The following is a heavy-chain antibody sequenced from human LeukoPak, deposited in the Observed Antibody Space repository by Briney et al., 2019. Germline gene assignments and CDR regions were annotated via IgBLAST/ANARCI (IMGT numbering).Heavy chain of an antibody. CDR2: IKHDGSEN. V-gene: IGHV3-7*01. D-gene: IGHD3-3*01. CDR1: GFTFSRYG. CDR3: ARIYYDSWSGYSWFDP. J-gene: IGHJ5*02. Sequence: GRSLRLSCAASGFTFSRYGMHWVRQAPGKGLEWLASIKHDGSENYLVDSVKGRFTISRDNAQSSLFLQMNSLRVDDTAVYHCARIYYDSWSGYSWFDPWGQGILVTVSS.